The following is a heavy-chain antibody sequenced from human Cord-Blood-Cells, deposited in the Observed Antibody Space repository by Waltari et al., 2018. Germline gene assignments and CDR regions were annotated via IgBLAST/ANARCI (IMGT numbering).Heavy chain of an antibody. D-gene: IGHD3-10*01. CDR1: GYTFTGYY. CDR2: INPNSGGT. Sequence: QVQLVQSGAEVKKPGASVKVSCKASGYTFTGYYMHWARQAPGQGLEWMGWINPNSGGTNYAQKFQGWVTMTRDTSISTAYMELSRLRSDDTAVYYCARTPMVRGVMGSAFDIWGQGTMVTVSS. J-gene: IGHJ3*02. CDR3: ARTPMVRGVMGSAFDI. V-gene: IGHV1-2*04.